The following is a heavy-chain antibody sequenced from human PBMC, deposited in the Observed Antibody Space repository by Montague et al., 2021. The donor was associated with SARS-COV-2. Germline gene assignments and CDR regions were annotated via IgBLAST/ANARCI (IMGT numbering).Heavy chain of an antibody. Sequence: SETLSLTCAVYGGSFSNYYWSWIRQPPGKGLEWIGEIYHSGNTNYNPSLQSRVTISADTSKNQFSLKLTSVTAADTAVYYCARGQRDCRICVVGAYNLYYIDFWGQGTTVTVSS. J-gene: IGHJ6*03. CDR2: IYHSGNT. CDR1: GGSFSNYY. CDR3: ARGQRDCRICVVGAYNLYYIDF. V-gene: IGHV4-34*01. D-gene: IGHD2-15*01.